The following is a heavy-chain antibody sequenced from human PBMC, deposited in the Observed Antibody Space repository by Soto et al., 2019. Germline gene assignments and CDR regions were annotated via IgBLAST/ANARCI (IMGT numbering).Heavy chain of an antibody. CDR1: GYTFTSYG. D-gene: IGHD4-17*01. CDR2: ISAYNGNT. V-gene: IGHV1-18*01. Sequence: GASVKVSCKASGYTFTSYGISWVRQAPGQGLDWMGWISAYNGNTNYAQKLQGRVTMTTDTSTSTAYMELRSLRSDDTAVYYCARVDRTVTTSHYYYYGMDVWGQGTTVTVSS. J-gene: IGHJ6*02. CDR3: ARVDRTVTTSHYYYYGMDV.